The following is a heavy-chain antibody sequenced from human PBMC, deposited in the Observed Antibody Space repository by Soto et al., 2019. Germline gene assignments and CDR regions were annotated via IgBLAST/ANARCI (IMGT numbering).Heavy chain of an antibody. V-gene: IGHV3-53*01. J-gene: IGHJ6*02. CDR2: IYSGGST. CDR1: GFTVSSNY. Sequence: EVQLVESGGGLIQPGGSLRLSCAASGFTVSSNYMSWVRQAPGKGLEWVSVIYSGGSTYYADSVKGRFTISKENSKNTLYLQMNSLRAEDTAVYYCYGGNSQLDYYYYGMDVWGQGTTVTVSS. CDR3: YGGNSQLDYYYYGMDV. D-gene: IGHD4-17*01.